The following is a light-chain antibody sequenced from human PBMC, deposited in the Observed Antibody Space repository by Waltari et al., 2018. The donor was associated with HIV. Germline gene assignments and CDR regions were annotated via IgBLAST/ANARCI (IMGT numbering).Light chain of an antibody. CDR2: DVT. Sequence: QPALTQPPSASGSPGQSVTLSCTGTGNDVGGYNYVSWYQLHPGKAPKLLIYDVTKRPSGVPDRFSGSKSGNTASLTVSGLQGDDEADYYCSSYAGSAVVFGGGTKLTVL. J-gene: IGLJ2*01. CDR3: SSYAGSAVV. CDR1: GNDVGGYNY. V-gene: IGLV2-8*01.